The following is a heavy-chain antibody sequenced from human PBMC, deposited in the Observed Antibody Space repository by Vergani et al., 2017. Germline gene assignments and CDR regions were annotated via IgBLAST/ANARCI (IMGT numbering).Heavy chain of an antibody. Sequence: EVQLVESGGGLVKPGGSLRLSCAASGFTFSSYSMNWVRQAPGTGLEWVSSISSSSSYIYYADSVKGRFTISRDNAKNSLYLQMNSLRAEDTAVYYCARDRKIAAAGTGWFDPWGQGTLVTVSS. CDR3: ARDRKIAAAGTGWFDP. J-gene: IGHJ5*02. CDR1: GFTFSSYS. V-gene: IGHV3-21*01. CDR2: ISSSSSYI. D-gene: IGHD6-13*01.